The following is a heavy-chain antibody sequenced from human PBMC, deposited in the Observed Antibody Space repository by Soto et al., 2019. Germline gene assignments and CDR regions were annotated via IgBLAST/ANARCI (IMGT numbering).Heavy chain of an antibody. J-gene: IGHJ6*02. Sequence: QVQLVESGGGVVQPGRSLRLSCAASGFTFSSYGMHWVRQAPGKGLEWVAVIWYDGSNKYYADSVKGRFTISRDNSKKTLYLQMNSLRAEDTAVYYCARDRGDGYNFYYYGMDVWGQGTTVTVSS. D-gene: IGHD5-12*01. CDR3: ARDRGDGYNFYYYGMDV. CDR1: GFTFSSYG. CDR2: IWYDGSNK. V-gene: IGHV3-33*01.